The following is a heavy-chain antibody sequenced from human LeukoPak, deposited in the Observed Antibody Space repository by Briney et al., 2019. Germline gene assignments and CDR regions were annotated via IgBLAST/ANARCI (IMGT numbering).Heavy chain of an antibody. Sequence: SETLSLTCTVSGGSISSGGYYWSWIRQPPGKGLEWIGYIYHSGSTYYNPSLKSRVTISVDTSKNQFSLKLSSVTAADTAVYYCARVLYGRTYYNGYFDLWGRGTLVTVSS. CDR2: IYHSGST. D-gene: IGHD3-10*01. J-gene: IGHJ2*01. CDR1: GGSISSGGYY. CDR3: ARVLYGRTYYNGYFDL. V-gene: IGHV4-30-2*05.